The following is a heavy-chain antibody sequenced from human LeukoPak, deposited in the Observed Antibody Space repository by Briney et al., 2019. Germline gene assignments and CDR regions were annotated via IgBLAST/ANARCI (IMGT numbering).Heavy chain of an antibody. D-gene: IGHD6-13*01. Sequence: SVKVSCKASGGTFSSYAISWVRQAPGQGLEWMGRIIPILGIANYAQKFQGRVTITADKSTSTAYMELSSLRSEDTAVYYCARAAGGYSSSWYLSGQDDYYYGMDVWGQGTTVTVSS. CDR1: GGTFSSYA. CDR2: IIPILGIA. CDR3: ARAAGGYSSSWYLSGQDDYYYGMDV. J-gene: IGHJ6*02. V-gene: IGHV1-69*04.